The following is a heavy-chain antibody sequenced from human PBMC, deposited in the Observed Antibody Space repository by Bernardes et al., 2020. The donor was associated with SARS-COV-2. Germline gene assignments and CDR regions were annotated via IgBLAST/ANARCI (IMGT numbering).Heavy chain of an antibody. CDR3: ARHPRRLQVSGSSGDWFDP. D-gene: IGHD3-3*01. Sequence: SETLSLTCSVSGDSISSRTYYWGWIRQSPGKGLEWIGSIYYSGGTYYNPSLKGRVTISVDTSKNQFSLRLSSPTAADAGVYYCARHPRRLQVSGSSGDWFDPWGQGTLVTVSS. V-gene: IGHV4-39*01. CDR2: IYYSGGT. J-gene: IGHJ5*02. CDR1: GDSISSRTYY.